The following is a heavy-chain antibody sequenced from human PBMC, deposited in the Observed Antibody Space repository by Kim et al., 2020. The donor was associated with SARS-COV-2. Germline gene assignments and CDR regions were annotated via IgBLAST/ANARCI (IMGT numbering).Heavy chain of an antibody. Sequence: YAGSVKRQFTVSRDNADNTLYLQMNSLRAEDTALYYCAKDHESSGWPTFDYWGQGTLVTVSS. CDR3: AKDHESSGWPTFDY. V-gene: IGHV3-23*01. J-gene: IGHJ4*02. D-gene: IGHD3-22*01.